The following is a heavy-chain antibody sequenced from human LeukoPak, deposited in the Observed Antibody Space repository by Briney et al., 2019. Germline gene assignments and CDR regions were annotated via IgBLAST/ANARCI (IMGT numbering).Heavy chain of an antibody. CDR2: ISAYNGNT. Sequence: GASVKVSCKASGYTFTSYGISWVRQAPGQGLEWMGWISAYNGNTNYAQKLQGRVTMTTDTSTSTAYMELRSLRSDDTAVYYCARDKRWLAYLLGYYYGMDVWGQGTTVTVSS. CDR1: GYTFTSYG. V-gene: IGHV1-18*01. J-gene: IGHJ6*02. CDR3: ARDKRWLAYLLGYYYGMDV. D-gene: IGHD6-19*01.